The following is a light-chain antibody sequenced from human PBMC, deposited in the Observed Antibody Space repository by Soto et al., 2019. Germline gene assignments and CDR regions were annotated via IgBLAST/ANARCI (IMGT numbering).Light chain of an antibody. J-gene: IGLJ1*01. Sequence: QSVLTQPPSASGTPGQRFTISCSGSSSNIGSNTVNWYQQLPGTAPKLLIYSNNQRPSGVPDRFSGSKSGTSASLAISGLQSEDEADYDCAAWDDSLNGYVFGTGTKVTVL. V-gene: IGLV1-44*01. CDR1: SSNIGSNT. CDR2: SNN. CDR3: AAWDDSLNGYV.